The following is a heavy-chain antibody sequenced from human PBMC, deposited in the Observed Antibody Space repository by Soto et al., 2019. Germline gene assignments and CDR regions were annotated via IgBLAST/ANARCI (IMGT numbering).Heavy chain of an antibody. D-gene: IGHD1-1*01. J-gene: IGHJ4*02. Sequence: PGRSLRLSCAASGFSFMTYSISWVRHSPGKGLEWVSTITSSGTSTYYADSVKGRFTISRDNSKITLSVQMNSLRAEDTAIYYCVRLRLPGNAYFDFWGQGTPNPVSS. CDR1: GFSFMTYS. V-gene: IGHV3-23*01. CDR2: ITSSGTST. CDR3: VRLRLPGNAYFDF.